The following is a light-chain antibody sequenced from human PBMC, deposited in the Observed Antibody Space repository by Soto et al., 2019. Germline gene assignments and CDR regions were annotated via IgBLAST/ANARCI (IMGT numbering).Light chain of an antibody. CDR2: VEDGGTY. CDR3: EACALG. V-gene: IGLV4-60*03. CDR1: SGHTDYV. Sequence: QSVLSQSSSASAFLGSSVKLTCTLSSGHTDYVIAWHQQQPGKAPRFLMKVEDGGTYNKGSGVPDRFSGSKSGADRYLTISNIQSEDEADYYCEACALGFGGGTKLTVL. J-gene: IGLJ2*01.